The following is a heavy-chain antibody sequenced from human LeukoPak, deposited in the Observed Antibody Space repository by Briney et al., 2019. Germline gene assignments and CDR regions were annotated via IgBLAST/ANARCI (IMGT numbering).Heavy chain of an antibody. CDR2: MNPNSGNT. V-gene: IGHV1-8*01. CDR3: ARDVDCSSTSCYAFDY. D-gene: IGHD2-2*01. CDR1: GYTFTSYD. J-gene: IGHJ4*02. Sequence: ASVKVSCKASGYTFTSYDINWVRQATGQGLEWMGWMNPNSGNTGYAQKFQGRVTMTRNTSISTAYMELSSLRSEDTAVYYCARDVDCSSTSCYAFDYWGQGTLVTVSS.